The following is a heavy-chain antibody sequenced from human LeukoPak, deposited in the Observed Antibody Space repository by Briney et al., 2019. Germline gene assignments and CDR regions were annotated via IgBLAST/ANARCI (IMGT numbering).Heavy chain of an antibody. CDR1: GFTFSNTW. V-gene: IGHV3-15*01. J-gene: IGHJ4*02. CDR2: LKSQTDGGTT. Sequence: GGSLRLSCVASGFTFSNTWMSWVRQAPGKGLEWVGRLKSQTDGGTTDYAAPVGGRFTISRDDSKNTLYLQMDSLKTDDTAVYYCATGPEPAAMVFDFWGQGTLVTVSS. D-gene: IGHD2-2*01. CDR3: ATGPEPAAMVFDF.